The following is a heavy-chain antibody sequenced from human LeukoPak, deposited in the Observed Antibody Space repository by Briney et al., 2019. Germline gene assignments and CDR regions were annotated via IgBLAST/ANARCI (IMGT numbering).Heavy chain of an antibody. CDR2: IRYDGSNK. D-gene: IGHD1-26*01. V-gene: IGHV3-30*02. CDR3: AKDGSIKWELLPHFQH. CDR1: GFTFSSYE. Sequence: PGGSLRLSCAASGFTFSSYEMNWVRQAPGKGLEWVAFIRYDGSNKYYADSVKGRFTISRDNSKNTLYLQMNSLRAEDTAVYYCAKDGSIKWELLPHFQHWGQGTLVTVSS. J-gene: IGHJ1*01.